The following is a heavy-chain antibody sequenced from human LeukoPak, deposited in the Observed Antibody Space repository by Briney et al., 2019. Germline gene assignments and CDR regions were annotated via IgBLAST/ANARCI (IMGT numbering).Heavy chain of an antibody. D-gene: IGHD1-14*01. CDR3: ARGGIEVPAFDV. Sequence: ASVKVSCEASGYTFTANFIHWVRQAPGQGLEWMGLINPKSGATTSAQNFQGRVTLTTDTSIRTAFTELGSLGSDDTAVYYCARGGIEVPAFDVWGQGTMVTVSS. V-gene: IGHV1-2*02. CDR1: GYTFTANF. J-gene: IGHJ3*01. CDR2: INPKSGAT.